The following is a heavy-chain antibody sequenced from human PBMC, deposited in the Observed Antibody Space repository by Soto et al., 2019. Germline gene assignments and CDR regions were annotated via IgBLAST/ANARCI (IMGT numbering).Heavy chain of an antibody. CDR3: ARDLAKGGGSAGFDY. Sequence: GASVKVSCQASGDTFTANYIHWVRQAPGQGFEGMGWINPKSGGTQYPQKFQGRVTMTRDTSLSTVYMTLTRQTSDDTAVYYCARDLAKGGGSAGFDYWGQGALVTVSS. CDR2: INPKSGGT. CDR1: GDTFTANY. D-gene: IGHD1-26*01. V-gene: IGHV1-2*02. J-gene: IGHJ4*02.